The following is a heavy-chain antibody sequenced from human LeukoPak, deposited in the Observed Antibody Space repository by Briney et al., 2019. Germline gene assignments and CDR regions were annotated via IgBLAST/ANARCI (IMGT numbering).Heavy chain of an antibody. CDR3: ARVAHDYGDYPYTYYFDY. CDR2: IIPIFGTA. D-gene: IGHD4-17*01. V-gene: IGHV1-69*01. Sequence: SVNVSCKASGGTFSSYAISWVRQAPGQGLEWMGGIIPIFGTANYAQKFQGRVTITADESTSTAYMELSSLRSEDTAVYYCARVAHDYGDYPYTYYFDYWGQGTLVTVSS. CDR1: GGTFSSYA. J-gene: IGHJ4*02.